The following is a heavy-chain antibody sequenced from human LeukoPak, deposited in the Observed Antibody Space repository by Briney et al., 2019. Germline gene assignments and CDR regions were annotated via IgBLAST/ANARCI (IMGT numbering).Heavy chain of an antibody. D-gene: IGHD2-15*01. CDR3: ARVGCTGGNCNPYHYYGMDV. CDR1: GFTFSSYS. Sequence: GGSLRLSCAASGFTFSSYSMNWVRRAPGKGLEWVAIIWYDGSIKYYADSVKGRFTISRDNSKNILYLQMNSLRAEDTAVYYCARVGCTGGNCNPYHYYGMDVWGQGTTVTVSS. J-gene: IGHJ6*02. CDR2: IWYDGSIK. V-gene: IGHV3-33*08.